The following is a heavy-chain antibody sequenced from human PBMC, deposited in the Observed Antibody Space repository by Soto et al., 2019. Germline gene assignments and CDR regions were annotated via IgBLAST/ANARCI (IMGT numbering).Heavy chain of an antibody. Sequence: ASVKVSFKASRYIFPTYALHCVRQSPGQRLEWMGWINAGNGDTKYSEKFQGRVTITRDTSANTAYMELSSLRSEDTSVYYCARDPGTGAALRAYHFDYWGQGTLVTVSS. D-gene: IGHD1-1*01. V-gene: IGHV1-3*01. CDR1: RYIFPTYA. CDR2: INAGNGDT. J-gene: IGHJ4*02. CDR3: ARDPGTGAALRAYHFDY.